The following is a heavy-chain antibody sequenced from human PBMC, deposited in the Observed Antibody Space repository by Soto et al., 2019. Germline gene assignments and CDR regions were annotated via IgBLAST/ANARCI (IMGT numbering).Heavy chain of an antibody. Sequence: GGSLRLSCAASGFTFTRYSMNWVRQAPGKGLEWVSSISSTTNYIYYADSMKGRFTVSRDNAKNSVYLEMNSLSAEDTALYYCARESEDLTSNFDYWGQGTLVTVS. J-gene: IGHJ4*02. CDR3: ARESEDLTSNFDY. CDR2: ISSTTNYI. V-gene: IGHV3-21*01. CDR1: GFTFTRYS.